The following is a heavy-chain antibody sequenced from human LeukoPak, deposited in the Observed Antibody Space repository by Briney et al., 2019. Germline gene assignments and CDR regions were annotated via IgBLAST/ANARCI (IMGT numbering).Heavy chain of an antibody. J-gene: IGHJ4*02. CDR3: ARESGSYDYFDY. CDR1: GYTFTSYY. D-gene: IGHD1-26*01. CDR2: INPSGGST. Sequence: ASVKVSCKASGYTFTSYYMHWVRQAPGQGLEWMGIINPSGGSTSYAQKFQGRVTMTRDTSTSTVYMELSGLRSEDTAVYYCARESGSYDYFDYWGQGTLVTVSS. V-gene: IGHV1-46*01.